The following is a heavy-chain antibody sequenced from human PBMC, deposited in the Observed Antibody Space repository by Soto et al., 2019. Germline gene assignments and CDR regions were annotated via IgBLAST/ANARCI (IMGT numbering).Heavy chain of an antibody. J-gene: IGHJ4*02. V-gene: IGHV4-59*01. CDR2: IYDSGST. CDR3: AAPPRY. CDR1: GGSISSYY. D-gene: IGHD6-6*01. Sequence: SETLSLTCTFSGGSISSYYWSWIRQPPGKGLEWIGYIYDSGSTNYNPSLKSRVTISVDTSKNQFSLKLTSVTAADTAVYYCAAPPRYWSQGTLVTVSS.